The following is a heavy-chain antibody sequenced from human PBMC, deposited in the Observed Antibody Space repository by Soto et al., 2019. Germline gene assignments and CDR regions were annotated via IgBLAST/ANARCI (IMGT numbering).Heavy chain of an antibody. CDR2: TIPIFDIT. CDR3: ARSRLGDNYDSVGLDN. J-gene: IGHJ4*02. V-gene: IGHV1-69*02. Sequence: QVQLVQSGTEVKKPGSSVTVSCKASGGPYNKYTISWVRQAPGQGLEWMGRTIPIFDITNYAQKFQGRVTITADKSTSTVYMDLSRLRSADTAVYYCARSRLGDNYDSVGLDNWGQGTLVTVSS. D-gene: IGHD3-22*01. CDR1: GGPYNKYT.